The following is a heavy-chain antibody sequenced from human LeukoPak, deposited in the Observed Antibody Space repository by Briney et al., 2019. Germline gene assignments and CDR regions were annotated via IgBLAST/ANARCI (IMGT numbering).Heavy chain of an antibody. V-gene: IGHV3-23*01. CDR2: ISGSGGST. CDR1: GFTFDDYG. J-gene: IGHJ4*02. D-gene: IGHD6-19*01. CDR3: AKEGSGWYFDY. Sequence: GGSLRLSCAASGFTFDDYGMSWVRQAPGKGLEWVSVISGSGGSTYYVDSVKGRFTIPRDNSKNTLYLQMNSLRAEDTAVYYCAKEGSGWYFDYWGQGTLVTVSS.